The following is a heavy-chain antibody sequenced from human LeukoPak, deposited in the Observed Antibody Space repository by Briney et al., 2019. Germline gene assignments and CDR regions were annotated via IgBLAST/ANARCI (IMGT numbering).Heavy chain of an antibody. Sequence: SETLSLTCTVSGGSISSHYWSWIRQPPGKGLEWIGCIYYSGSTNYNPSLKSRVTISVDTSKNQFSLKLSSVTAADTAVYYCARDPTTVTKGFDIWGQGTVITVSS. V-gene: IGHV4-59*11. J-gene: IGHJ3*02. CDR2: IYYSGST. D-gene: IGHD4-17*01. CDR1: GGSISSHY. CDR3: ARDPTTVTKGFDI.